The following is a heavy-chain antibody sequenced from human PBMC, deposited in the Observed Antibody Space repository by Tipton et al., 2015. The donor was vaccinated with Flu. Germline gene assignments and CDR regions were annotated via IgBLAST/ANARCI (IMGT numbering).Heavy chain of an antibody. CDR2: ISGYNGDT. J-gene: IGHJ4*02. Sequence: QVQLVQSGGEVKKPGASVKVSCKASGYSFNTYGISWVRQAPGQGLEWMGWISGYNGDTNYAQNLQGRVTMTTDTSTSTAYMELRSLRSDDTAVYYCASAGQDSGNYPSDYWGQGTLVTVSS. CDR3: ASAGQDSGNYPSDY. CDR1: GYSFNTYG. V-gene: IGHV1-18*01. D-gene: IGHD1-26*01.